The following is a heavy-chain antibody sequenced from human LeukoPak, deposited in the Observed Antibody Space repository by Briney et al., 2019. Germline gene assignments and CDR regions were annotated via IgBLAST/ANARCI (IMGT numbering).Heavy chain of an antibody. J-gene: IGHJ4*02. CDR1: GFTFSSYS. CDR2: ISSSSSTI. Sequence: GGSLRLSCAASGFTFSSYSMNWVRQAPGKGLEWVSYISSSSSTIYYADSVKGRFTISRDNAKNSLYLQMDSLRDADTAVYYFARETPEYDWGQGTLVTVSS. V-gene: IGHV3-48*02. D-gene: IGHD2/OR15-2a*01. CDR3: ARETPEYD.